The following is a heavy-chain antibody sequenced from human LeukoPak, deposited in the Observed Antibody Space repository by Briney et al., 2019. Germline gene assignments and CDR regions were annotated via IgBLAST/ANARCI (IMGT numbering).Heavy chain of an antibody. CDR2: INPNNGDT. CDR1: GYNFPGYD. CDR3: ARGIPSFSLFGMVIY. J-gene: IGHJ4*02. D-gene: IGHD3-3*01. Sequence: ASVKVSCKASGYNFPGYDIHWVRQAPGQGFEGMGWINPNNGDTNNAHKFQGRVTMTRDTSVSTAFMELSTLKSDDAAVYYCARGIPSFSLFGMVIYWGQGTLLTVSS. V-gene: IGHV1-2*02.